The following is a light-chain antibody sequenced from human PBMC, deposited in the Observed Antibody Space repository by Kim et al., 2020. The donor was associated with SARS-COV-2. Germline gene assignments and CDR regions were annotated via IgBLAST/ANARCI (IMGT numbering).Light chain of an antibody. CDR3: QAWDSSTWV. Sequence: SYELTQPPSVSVSPGQTASITCSGDKLGDKYACWYQQKPGQSPVLVIYQDSKRPSGIPERFSGSNSGNTATLTISGTQAMAEADYYCQAWDSSTWVFGGGTQLTVL. CDR2: QDS. J-gene: IGLJ3*02. CDR1: KLGDKY. V-gene: IGLV3-1*01.